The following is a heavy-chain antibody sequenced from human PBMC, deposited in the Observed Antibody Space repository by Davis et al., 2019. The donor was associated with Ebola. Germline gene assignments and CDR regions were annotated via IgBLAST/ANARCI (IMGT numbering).Heavy chain of an antibody. CDR3: ARSSYQPDY. D-gene: IGHD2-2*01. CDR2: ISSSSSTI. Sequence: GESLKISCAASGFTFSTYGMNWVRQAPGKGLEWVSYISSSSSTIKYADSVKGRFTISRDNAKNSLYLQMNGLRAEDTAVYYCARSSYQPDYWGQGTLVTVSS. CDR1: GFTFSTYG. J-gene: IGHJ4*02. V-gene: IGHV3-48*01.